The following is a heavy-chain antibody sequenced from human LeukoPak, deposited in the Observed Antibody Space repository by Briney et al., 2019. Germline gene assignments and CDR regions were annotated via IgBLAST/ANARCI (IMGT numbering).Heavy chain of an antibody. CDR2: IIPIFGTA. CDR1: GGTFSSYA. Sequence: ASVKVPCKASGGTFSSYAISWVRQAPGQGLEWMGGIIPIFGTANYAQKFQGRVTITADESTSTAYMELSSLRSEDTAVYYCARRYGDAFDIWGQGTMVTVSS. CDR3: ARRYGDAFDI. J-gene: IGHJ3*02. V-gene: IGHV1-69*13. D-gene: IGHD4-17*01.